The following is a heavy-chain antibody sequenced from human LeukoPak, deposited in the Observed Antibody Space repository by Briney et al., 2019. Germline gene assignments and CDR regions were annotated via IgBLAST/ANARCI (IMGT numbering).Heavy chain of an antibody. J-gene: IGHJ5*02. CDR1: GGSISSGGYY. V-gene: IGHV4-31*01. Sequence: SQTMSLTCTVSGGSISSGGYYWSWIRQHPGKGLEWIGYIYYSGSTYYNPSLKSQDTISVDTSKNQFSLKLSSVTAADTAVYYCARVYRSGGYETDPDWFDPWGQGTLVTVSS. CDR2: IYYSGST. D-gene: IGHD5-12*01. CDR3: ARVYRSGGYETDPDWFDP.